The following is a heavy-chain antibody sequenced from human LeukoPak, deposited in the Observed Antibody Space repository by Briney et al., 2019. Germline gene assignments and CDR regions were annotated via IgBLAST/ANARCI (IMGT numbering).Heavy chain of an antibody. Sequence: GGSLRLSCAASGFTFSSYSMNWVRQAPGKGLEWVSSISSSSSYIYYADSVKGRFTISRDNAKNSLYLQMNSLRAEDTAVYYCAREYCSSTSCYGLLGYYYYGMDVWGQGTTVTVSS. CDR3: AREYCSSTSCYGLLGYYYYGMDV. CDR1: GFTFSSYS. J-gene: IGHJ6*02. CDR2: ISSSSSYI. D-gene: IGHD2-2*01. V-gene: IGHV3-21*01.